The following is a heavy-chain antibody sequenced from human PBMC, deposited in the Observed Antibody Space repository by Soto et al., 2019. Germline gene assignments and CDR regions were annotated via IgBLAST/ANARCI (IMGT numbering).Heavy chain of an antibody. J-gene: IGHJ5*02. CDR1: GGTFSSYT. D-gene: IGHD6-13*01. V-gene: IGHV1-69*04. Sequence: SVKVSCKASGGTFSSYTISWVRQAPGQGLEWMGRIIPILGIANYAQKFQGRVTITADKSTSTAYMELSSLRSEDTAVYYWARDPDSSSWYWCDPWGQGTLVTVS. CDR2: IIPILGIA. CDR3: ARDPDSSSWYWCDP.